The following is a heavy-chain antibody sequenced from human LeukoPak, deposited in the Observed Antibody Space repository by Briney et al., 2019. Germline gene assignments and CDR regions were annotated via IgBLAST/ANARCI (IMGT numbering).Heavy chain of an antibody. CDR3: AKSRLPKTQIPDY. Sequence: PGGSLRLSCAASGFTFSSYEMHWVRQAPGKGLEWVSYISSSGSTIYYADSVKGRFTISRDNAKNSLYLQMNSLRAEDTAVYYCAKSRLPKTQIPDYWGQGTLVTVSS. D-gene: IGHD2-21*02. V-gene: IGHV3-48*03. J-gene: IGHJ4*02. CDR1: GFTFSSYE. CDR2: ISSSGSTI.